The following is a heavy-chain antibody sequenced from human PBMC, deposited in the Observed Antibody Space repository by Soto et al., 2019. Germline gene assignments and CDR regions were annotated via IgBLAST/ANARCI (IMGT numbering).Heavy chain of an antibody. Sequence: ASVKVSCKASGYTFTSYARHGVRQAPGRRLEWMGWINAGNGNTKYSQKFQGRVTITRDTSPSTAYMELRSLRSEDTAVYYCAGGARYDAFDISGQGTMITVSS. J-gene: IGHJ3*02. CDR1: GYTFTSYA. CDR3: AGGARYDAFDI. V-gene: IGHV1-3*01. CDR2: INAGNGNT. D-gene: IGHD3-16*01.